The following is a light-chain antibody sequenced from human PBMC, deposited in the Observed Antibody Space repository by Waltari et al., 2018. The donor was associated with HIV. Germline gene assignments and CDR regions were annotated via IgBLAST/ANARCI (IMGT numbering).Light chain of an antibody. V-gene: IGLV2-14*01. Sequence: QSALTQSASAPGSPGPSIVLPCTGSSSDIGHYDYVSWYQQYPGQAPKALIYEVTSRPSGTSARFSGSKSATTAFLAISKLQTDDEADYFCSSYTRRGTVVFGGGTRLTVL. J-gene: IGLJ2*01. CDR1: SSDIGHYDY. CDR3: SSYTRRGTVV. CDR2: EVT.